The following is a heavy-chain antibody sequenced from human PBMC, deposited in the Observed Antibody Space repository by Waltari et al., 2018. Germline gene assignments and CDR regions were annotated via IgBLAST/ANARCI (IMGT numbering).Heavy chain of an antibody. D-gene: IGHD6-13*01. CDR1: GGSISSSNW. CDR2: IYHSGST. V-gene: IGHV4-4*02. CDR3: ASRIAAAGQYYYYYYGMDV. J-gene: IGHJ6*02. Sequence: QVQLQESGPGLVKPSGTLSLTCAVSGGSISSSNWWSWVRQPPGKGLEWIGEIYHSGSTNYNPSLKSRVTISGDKSKNQFSLKLSSVTAADTAVYYCASRIAAAGQYYYYYYGMDVWGQGTTVTVSS.